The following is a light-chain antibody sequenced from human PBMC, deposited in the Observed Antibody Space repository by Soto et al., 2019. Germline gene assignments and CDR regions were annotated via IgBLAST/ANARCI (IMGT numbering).Light chain of an antibody. CDR1: SSDVGGYNY. CDR3: YSYAGSYTWV. Sequence: QSVLTQPRSVSRSPGQSVTISCTGTSSDVGGYNYVSWYQQHPGKAPKLMIYDVSKRPSGVPDRFSGSKSGNTASLTISGLQAEDEADYYCYSYAGSYTWVFGGGTQLTVL. J-gene: IGLJ3*02. CDR2: DVS. V-gene: IGLV2-11*01.